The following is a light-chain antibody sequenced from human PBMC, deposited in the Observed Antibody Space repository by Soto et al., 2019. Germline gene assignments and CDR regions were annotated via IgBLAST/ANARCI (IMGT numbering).Light chain of an antibody. J-gene: IGLJ1*01. CDR1: SSDVGGYNY. V-gene: IGLV2-14*03. Sequence: QSVLTQPASVSGSPGQSITISCTGTSSDVGGYNYVSWYQQHPGEAPKPMIYDVSDRPSGVSNRFSASKSGNTASLTISGLQPEDEADYFCCSYTSSSTLWVFGTGTKVTVL. CDR2: DVS. CDR3: CSYTSSSTLWV.